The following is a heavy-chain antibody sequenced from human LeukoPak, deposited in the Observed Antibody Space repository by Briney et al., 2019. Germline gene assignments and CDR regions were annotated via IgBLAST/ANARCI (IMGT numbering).Heavy chain of an antibody. J-gene: IGHJ4*02. CDR1: GFSISRFD. V-gene: IGHV3-30*04. CDR3: ARGAELDH. Sequence: GGSLRLSCAASGFSISRFDMYWVRQAPGKGLEGIPLISYGRSNKYYADSVKGRFTISRDNSKNTLYLQMNSLRAEDTAVYFCARGAELDHWGQGTLVTVSS. CDR2: ISYGRSNK.